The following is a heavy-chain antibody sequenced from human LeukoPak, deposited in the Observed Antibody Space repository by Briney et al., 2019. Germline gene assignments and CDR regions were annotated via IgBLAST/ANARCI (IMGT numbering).Heavy chain of an antibody. CDR2: IIPIFGTA. V-gene: IGHV1-69*13. CDR1: GGTFGSYA. D-gene: IGHD2-21*01. Sequence: ASVKVSCKASGGTFGSYAISWVRQAPGQGLEWMGGIIPIFGTANYAQKFQGRVTITADESTSTAYMELSSLRSEDTAVYYCARQIVSGSMGCDFWGQGTLVTVSS. J-gene: IGHJ4*02. CDR3: ARQIVSGSMGCDF.